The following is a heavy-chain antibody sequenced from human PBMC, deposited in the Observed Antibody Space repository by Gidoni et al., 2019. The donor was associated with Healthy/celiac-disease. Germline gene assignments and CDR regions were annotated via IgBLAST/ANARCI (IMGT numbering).Heavy chain of an antibody. V-gene: IGHV1-69*02. CDR3: AGDRARGGIFGVVITPPNWFDP. CDR2: IIPSLGIA. J-gene: IGHJ5*02. CDR1: GAPLSSYT. D-gene: IGHD3-3*01. Sequence: QVQLVQSGAEVKKPGSSVKVPCRASGAPLSSYTISRVRQAPGQGLEWMGMIIPSLGIANYAQKCQGKVTITAEKTAGAAYMELGRLGSGDTAVYYWAGDRARGGIFGVVITPPNWFDPWGQGTLVTVSS.